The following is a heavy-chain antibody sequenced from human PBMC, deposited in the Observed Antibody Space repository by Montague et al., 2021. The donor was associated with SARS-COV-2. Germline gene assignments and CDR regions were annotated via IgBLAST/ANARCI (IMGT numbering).Heavy chain of an antibody. CDR3: VRDTGSAQAGFDA. Sequence: CAISGDSVCSNTAAWNWIRQSPSGGLEWLGRTNYRSKWPSDYATSVEGRISIDPDTSKNQFFLYLRSVTPEDTGVYYCVRDTGSAQAGFDAWGQGTLVTVPS. CDR1: GDSVCSNTAA. V-gene: IGHV6-1*01. J-gene: IGHJ5*02. D-gene: IGHD4-17*01. CDR2: TNYRSKWPS.